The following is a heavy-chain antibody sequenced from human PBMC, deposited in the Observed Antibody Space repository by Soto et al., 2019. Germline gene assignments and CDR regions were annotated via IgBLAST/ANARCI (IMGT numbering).Heavy chain of an antibody. J-gene: IGHJ4*02. CDR2: ISYDGSKK. D-gene: IGHD2-21*02. Sequence: QVQLVESGGGVVQPGRSLRLSCAASGFTFNSHAMHWVRQAPGKGLEWVALISYDGSKKYYADSVKGRFTISRDNSKNTLHLQIDSLRSEDTAVYYCARDTIVYCGGDCSSDYWGQGTLVTVSS. V-gene: IGHV3-30-3*01. CDR1: GFTFNSHA. CDR3: ARDTIVYCGGDCSSDY.